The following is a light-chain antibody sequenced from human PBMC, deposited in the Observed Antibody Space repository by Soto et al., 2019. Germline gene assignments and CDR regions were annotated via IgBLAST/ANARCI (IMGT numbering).Light chain of an antibody. Sequence: EIVMTQSPATLSVSPGERATLSCRARQRVSTDLAWYQQKPGQAPRLLIYGASTRSTGIPARFSGSGSGTDFTLTISSLQSEDFAVYFCQQYNDLPGTFGQGTKVEIK. J-gene: IGKJ1*01. CDR1: QRVSTD. CDR3: QQYNDLPGT. V-gene: IGKV3-15*01. CDR2: GAS.